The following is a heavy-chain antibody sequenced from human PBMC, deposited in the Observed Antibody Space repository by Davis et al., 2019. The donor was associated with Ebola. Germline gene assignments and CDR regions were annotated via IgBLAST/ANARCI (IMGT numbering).Heavy chain of an antibody. Sequence: GESLKISCKASGYSFTSYWIVWVRQLPGKGLECMGIIFPGDSDIRYSPSFQGQVTISADKSISTAYLQWSSLKASDTAMYYCARGTDGYNPGGYFDSWGQGTLVTVSS. V-gene: IGHV5-51*01. CDR1: GYSFTSYW. J-gene: IGHJ4*02. CDR2: IFPGDSDI. CDR3: ARGTDGYNPGGYFDS. D-gene: IGHD5-24*01.